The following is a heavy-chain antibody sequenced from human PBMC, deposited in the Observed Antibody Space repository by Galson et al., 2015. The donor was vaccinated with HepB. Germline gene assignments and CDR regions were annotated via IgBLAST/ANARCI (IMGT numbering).Heavy chain of an antibody. J-gene: IGHJ4*02. Sequence: SLRLSCAASGFTFSSYAMSWVRQAPGKGLEWVSAISGSGGSTYYADSVKGRFTISRDNSKNTLYLQMNSLRAEDTAVYYCAKDSDCSSTSCYGGLDYWGQGTLVTVSS. D-gene: IGHD2-2*01. V-gene: IGHV3-23*01. CDR1: GFTFSSYA. CDR2: ISGSGGST. CDR3: AKDSDCSSTSCYGGLDY.